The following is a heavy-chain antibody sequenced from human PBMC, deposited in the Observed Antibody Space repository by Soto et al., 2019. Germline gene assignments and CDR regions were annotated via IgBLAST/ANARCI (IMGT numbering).Heavy chain of an antibody. Sequence: GGSLRLSCAASGFTFSSYAMHWVRQAPGKGLEYVSAISSNGGSTYYANSVKGRFTISRDNSKNTLYLQMGSLRSEDTAVYYCARGRRVPAAGYYYMDVWGKGTTVTVSS. J-gene: IGHJ6*03. CDR1: GFTFSSYA. CDR2: ISSNGGST. CDR3: ARGRRVPAAGYYYMDV. D-gene: IGHD2-2*01. V-gene: IGHV3-64*01.